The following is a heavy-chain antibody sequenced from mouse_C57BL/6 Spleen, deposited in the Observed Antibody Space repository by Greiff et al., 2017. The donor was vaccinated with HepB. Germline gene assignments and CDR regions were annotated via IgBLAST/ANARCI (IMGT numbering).Heavy chain of an antibody. CDR2: ISDGGSYT. CDR1: GFTFSSYA. V-gene: IGHV5-4*01. J-gene: IGHJ2*01. CDR3: ARDLLSVAYFDY. Sequence: EVHLVESGGGLVKPGGSLKLSCAASGFTFSSYAMSWVRQTPEKRLEWVATISDGGSYTYYPDNVKGRFTISRDNAKNNLYLQMSHLKSEDTAMYYCARDLLSVAYFDYWGQGTTLTVSS. D-gene: IGHD2-1*01.